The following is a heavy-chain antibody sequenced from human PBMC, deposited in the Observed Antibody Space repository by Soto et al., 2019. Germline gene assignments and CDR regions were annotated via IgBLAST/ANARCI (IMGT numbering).Heavy chain of an antibody. D-gene: IGHD2-21*01. J-gene: IGHJ6*02. V-gene: IGHV3-30*04. Sequence: PGGSLRLSCAASGFTFSSYSIHWVRQDPGKGLEWVALISYDGNNKHYADSVKGRFTIYRDNYKNTLYLQMNSLRAEDTAVYYCARPRSVSRDWNYYYGLDVWGLSTTLTFSS. CDR2: ISYDGNNK. CDR3: ARPRSVSRDWNYYYGLDV. CDR1: GFTFSSYS.